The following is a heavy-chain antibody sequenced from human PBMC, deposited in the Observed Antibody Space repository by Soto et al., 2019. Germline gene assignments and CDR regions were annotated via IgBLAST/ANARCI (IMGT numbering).Heavy chain of an antibody. CDR2: IYWDDDK. CDR1: GFSLSTSGVG. J-gene: IGHJ4*02. V-gene: IGHV2-5*02. D-gene: IGHD3-22*01. Sequence: QITLKESGPTLVKPTQTLTLTCTFSGFSLSTSGVGMGWIRQPPGKALEWLALIYWDDDKRYSPSLQSRLTITKDTSKNQVVLTMTNMDPVDTATYYCCRQYYYDNGGYPPFDFWGQGTLVTVSS. CDR3: CRQYYYDNGGYPPFDF.